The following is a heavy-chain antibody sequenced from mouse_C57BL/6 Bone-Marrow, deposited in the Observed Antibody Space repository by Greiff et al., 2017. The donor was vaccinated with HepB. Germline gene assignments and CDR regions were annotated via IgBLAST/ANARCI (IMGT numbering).Heavy chain of an antibody. D-gene: IGHD1-1*01. CDR2: IDPANGNT. CDR3: RHYYGSSYDWYFDV. V-gene: IGHV14-3*01. J-gene: IGHJ1*03. CDR1: GFNIKNTY. Sequence: EVMLVESVAELVRPGASVKLSCTASGFNIKNTYMHWVKQRPEQGLEWIGRIDPANGNTKYAPKFQGKATITADTSSNTAYLQLSSLTSEDTAIYYCRHYYGSSYDWYFDVWGTGTTVTVSS.